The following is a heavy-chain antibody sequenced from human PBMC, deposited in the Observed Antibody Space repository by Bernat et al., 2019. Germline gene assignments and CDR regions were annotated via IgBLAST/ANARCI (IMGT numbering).Heavy chain of an antibody. V-gene: IGHV3-30*18. CDR1: GFTFSSYG. CDR3: AKIGAIFGVVKDY. Sequence: QVQLVESGGGVVQPGRSLRLSCAASGFTFSSYGMHWVRQAPGKGLEWVAVISYDGSNKYYADSVKRRFTISRDNSKNTLYLQMNSLRAEDTAVYYCAKIGAIFGVVKDYWGQGTLVTVSS. D-gene: IGHD3-3*01. J-gene: IGHJ4*02. CDR2: ISYDGSNK.